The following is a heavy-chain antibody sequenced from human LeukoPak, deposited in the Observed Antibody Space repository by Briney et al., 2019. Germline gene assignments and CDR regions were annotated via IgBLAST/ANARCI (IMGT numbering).Heavy chain of an antibody. CDR2: IYHSGST. V-gene: IGHV4-38-2*02. D-gene: IGHD2-15*01. CDR3: ARSLTDCSGGSCYWYFDL. Sequence: PSETLSLTCTVSGYSISSGYYWGWIRQPPGKGLEGIGSIYHSGSTYYNPSLKSRVTISVDTSKTHFSLKLSSVTAADTAVYYCARSLTDCSGGSCYWYFDLWGRGTLVTVSS. CDR1: GYSISSGYY. J-gene: IGHJ2*01.